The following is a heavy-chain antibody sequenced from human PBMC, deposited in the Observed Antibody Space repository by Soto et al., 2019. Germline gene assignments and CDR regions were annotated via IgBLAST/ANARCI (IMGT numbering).Heavy chain of an antibody. CDR2: IHDNGNT. D-gene: IGHD2-8*01. Sequence: SETLSLTCTVSGGSMSSGNSYWSWIRQHPGKGLEYIGYIHDNGNTYYHPSLKSRVTILRDTSKNQFSLTLRFVSAADTAMYYCAREHCPSGDYPNWFDPWGQGTLVTVSS. V-gene: IGHV4-31*03. J-gene: IGHJ5*02. CDR3: AREHCPSGDYPNWFDP. CDR1: GGSMSSGNSY.